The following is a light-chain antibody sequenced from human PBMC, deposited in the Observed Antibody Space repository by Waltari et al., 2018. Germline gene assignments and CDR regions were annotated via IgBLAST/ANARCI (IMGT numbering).Light chain of an antibody. CDR3: QQGYNSPPT. J-gene: IGKJ2*01. V-gene: IGKV1-39*01. CDR2: AAS. CDR1: QHVGTY. Sequence: DIQLTQSPSSLYESVGNSVTVLCRASQHVGTYLNWYQQQPGKAPKLLIYAASSLNTGVPSRFSGSGSGTEFSLTISSLQPEDFATYYCQQGYNSPPTFGQGTKLESK.